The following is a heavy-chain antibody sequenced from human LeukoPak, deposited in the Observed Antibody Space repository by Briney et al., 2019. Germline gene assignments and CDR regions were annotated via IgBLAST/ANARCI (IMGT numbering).Heavy chain of an antibody. CDR1: GFTVSSNY. CDR3: ARFKSQSGTDAFDI. J-gene: IGHJ3*02. D-gene: IGHD1-1*01. V-gene: IGHV3-53*01. Sequence: GGSLRLSCAASGFTVSSNYMSWVRQAPGKGLEWVSVIYSGGSIYYADSVKGRFTISRDSSKNTLYLQMNSLRAEDTAVYYCARFKSQSGTDAFDIWGQGTMVSVSS. CDR2: IYSGGSI.